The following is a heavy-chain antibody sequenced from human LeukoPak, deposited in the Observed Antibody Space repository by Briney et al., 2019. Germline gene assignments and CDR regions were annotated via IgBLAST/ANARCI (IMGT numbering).Heavy chain of an antibody. CDR3: ARESSGYSYGYGSSNFDY. D-gene: IGHD5-18*01. CDR1: GCAFTRHY. CDR2: INPSGSST. Sequence: ASVKVSCKASGCAFTRHYMHWVRQAPGQGLEWMGLINPSGSSTIYAQKFQGRVTITADKSTSTAYMELSSLRSEDTAVYYCARESSGYSYGYGSSNFDYWGQGTLVTVSS. J-gene: IGHJ4*02. V-gene: IGHV1-46*01.